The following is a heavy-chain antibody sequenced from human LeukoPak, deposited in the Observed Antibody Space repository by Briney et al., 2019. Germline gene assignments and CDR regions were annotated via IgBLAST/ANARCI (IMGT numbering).Heavy chain of an antibody. CDR1: GGSISSYY. V-gene: IGHV4-59*12. CDR3: AREERMVTGAFDY. CDR2: IYYSGST. J-gene: IGHJ4*02. D-gene: IGHD5-18*01. Sequence: PSETLSLTCTVSGGSISSYYWSWIRQPPGKGLEWIGYIYYSGSTYYNPSLKSRVTISVDTSKNQFSLKLSSVTAADTAVYYCAREERMVTGAFDYWGQGTLVTVSS.